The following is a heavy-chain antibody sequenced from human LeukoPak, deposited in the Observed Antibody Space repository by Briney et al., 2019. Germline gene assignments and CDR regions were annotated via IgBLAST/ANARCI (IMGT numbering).Heavy chain of an antibody. Sequence: PSVTPSLTCTVSGGSISSYYWSWIRQPAGKGLEWIGRIYTSGSTNYNPSLKSRVTMSVDTSKNQFSLKLSSVTAADTAVYYCARADLRYFDPMCPPHYYMDVWGKGTTVTVSS. CDR2: IYTSGST. J-gene: IGHJ6*03. D-gene: IGHD3-9*01. CDR3: ARADLRYFDPMCPPHYYMDV. CDR1: GGSISSYY. V-gene: IGHV4-4*07.